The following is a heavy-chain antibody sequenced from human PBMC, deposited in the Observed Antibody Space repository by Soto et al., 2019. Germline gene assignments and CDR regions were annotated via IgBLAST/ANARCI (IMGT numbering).Heavy chain of an antibody. CDR3: ARGQYYYGSGSSYYFDY. D-gene: IGHD3-10*01. Sequence: NPSETLSLTCTVSGGSISSYYWSWIRQPPGKGLEWIGYIYYSGSTNFNPSLKSRVTISVDTSKNQFSLKLSSVTAADTAVYYCARGQYYYGSGSSYYFDYWGQGTLVTVSS. CDR2: IYYSGST. J-gene: IGHJ4*02. CDR1: GGSISSYY. V-gene: IGHV4-59*01.